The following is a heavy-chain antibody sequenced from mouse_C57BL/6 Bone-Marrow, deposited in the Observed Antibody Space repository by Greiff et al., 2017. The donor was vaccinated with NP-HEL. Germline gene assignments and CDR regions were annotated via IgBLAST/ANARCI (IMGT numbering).Heavy chain of an antibody. Sequence: EVKLMESEGGLVQPGSSMKLSCTASGFTFSDYYMAWVRQVPEKGLEWVANINYDGSSTYYLDSLKSRFIISRDNAKNILYLQMSSLKSEDTATYYCARGGYSNFDYWGQGTTLTVSS. V-gene: IGHV5-16*01. D-gene: IGHD2-5*01. CDR1: GFTFSDYY. CDR2: INYDGSST. J-gene: IGHJ2*01. CDR3: ARGGYSNFDY.